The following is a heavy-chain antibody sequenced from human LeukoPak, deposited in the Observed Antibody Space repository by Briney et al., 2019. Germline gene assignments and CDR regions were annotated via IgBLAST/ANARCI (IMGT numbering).Heavy chain of an antibody. CDR2: VNPNSGST. D-gene: IGHD5-12*01. V-gene: IGHV1-8*03. J-gene: IGHJ4*02. Sequence: ASVTVSCKASGYTFTSYDINWVRQATGQGLEWMGWVNPNSGSTGYAQKFQGRVTITRNTSISTAYMELSGLRSEDTAVYYCARGRSTGYPYYFEYWGQGTLVTVSS. CDR3: ARGRSTGYPYYFEY. CDR1: GYTFTSYD.